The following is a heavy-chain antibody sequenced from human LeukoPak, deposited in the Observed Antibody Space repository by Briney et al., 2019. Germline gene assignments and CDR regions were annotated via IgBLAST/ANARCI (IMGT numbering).Heavy chain of an antibody. Sequence: PGGSLRLSCAASGFTLSHYSMNWVRQAPEKGPEWISYISSSSVTIYFADSVKGRFTVSRDNAKNSLYLQMNSLRAEDTAVYYCGRSMISFGGAIDYWGQGTLVPVSS. J-gene: IGHJ4*02. CDR1: GFTLSHYS. D-gene: IGHD3-16*01. V-gene: IGHV3-48*01. CDR3: GRSMISFGGAIDY. CDR2: ISSSSVTI.